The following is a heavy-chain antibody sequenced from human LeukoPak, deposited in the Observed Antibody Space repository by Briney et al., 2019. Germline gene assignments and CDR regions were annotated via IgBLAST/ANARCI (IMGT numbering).Heavy chain of an antibody. CDR1: GFTFSSYA. V-gene: IGHV3-30-3*01. J-gene: IGHJ4*02. D-gene: IGHD1-26*01. CDR2: ISYDGSNK. CDR3: ARGTSARLWEGPAY. Sequence: QPGRSLRLSCAASGFTFSSYAMHWVRQAPGKGLEWVAVISYDGSNKYYADSVKGRFTISRDNSKNTLYLQMNSLRAEDTAVYYCARGTSARLWEGPAYWGQGTLVTVSS.